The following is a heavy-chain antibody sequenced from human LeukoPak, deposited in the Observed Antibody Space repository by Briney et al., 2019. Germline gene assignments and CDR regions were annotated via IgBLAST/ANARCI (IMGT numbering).Heavy chain of an antibody. CDR1: GYTFTSYG. CDR2: ISAYNGNT. J-gene: IGHJ4*02. CDR3: ARHTPFRIAAGGYFDY. V-gene: IGHV1-18*01. D-gene: IGHD6-13*01. Sequence: ASVKVSCKASGYTFTSYGISWVRQAPGQGLEWMGWISAYNGNTNYAQKLQGRVTMTTDTSTSTAYMELRSLRSDDTAVYYCARHTPFRIAAGGYFDYWGQGTLGSVSS.